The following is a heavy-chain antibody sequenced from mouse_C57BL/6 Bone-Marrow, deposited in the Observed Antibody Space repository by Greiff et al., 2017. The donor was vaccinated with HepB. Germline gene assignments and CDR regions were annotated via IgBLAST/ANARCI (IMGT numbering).Heavy chain of an antibody. CDR1: GYSITSDY. V-gene: IGHV3-8*01. D-gene: IGHD1-1*01. J-gene: IGHJ1*03. CDR3: ARDYGSSYWYFDV. CDR2: ISYSGST. Sequence: VQLKQSGPGLAKPSQTLSLTCSVTGYSITSDYWNWIRKFPGNKLEYMGYISYSGSTYYNPSLKSRISITRDTSKNQYYLQLNSVTTEDTATYYCARDYGSSYWYFDVWGTGTTATVSS.